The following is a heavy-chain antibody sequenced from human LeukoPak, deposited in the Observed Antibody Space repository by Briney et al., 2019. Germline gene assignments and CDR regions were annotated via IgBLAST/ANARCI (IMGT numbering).Heavy chain of an antibody. CDR3: AREVGYCSGGSCYSYFDY. D-gene: IGHD2-15*01. CDR2: ISNSGST. Sequence: PSRTLSLTCTVSGGSISSYYWSWIRQPPGQGLEWIGYISNSGSTNYNASLTNRVTISVDTSKNQFSLKLSSVTAADTAVYYCAREVGYCSGGSCYSYFDYWGQGTLVTVSS. V-gene: IGHV4-59*01. CDR1: GGSISSYY. J-gene: IGHJ4*02.